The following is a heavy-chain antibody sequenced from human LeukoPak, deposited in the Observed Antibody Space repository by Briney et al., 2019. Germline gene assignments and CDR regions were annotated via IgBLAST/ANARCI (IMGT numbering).Heavy chain of an antibody. CDR2: TYYSGST. D-gene: IGHD3-9*01. CDR1: GGSVSSYEYY. CDR3: ARLSKGRYFDYIFDH. Sequence: SETLSLTCTVSGGSVSSYEYYWGWIRQPPGKGLEWIGNTYYSGSTYYNPSLKSRLTMSVDTSKNQFSLKMSSVTAADTAVYYCARLSKGRYFDYIFDHWGQGALITVSS. V-gene: IGHV4-39*01. J-gene: IGHJ4*02.